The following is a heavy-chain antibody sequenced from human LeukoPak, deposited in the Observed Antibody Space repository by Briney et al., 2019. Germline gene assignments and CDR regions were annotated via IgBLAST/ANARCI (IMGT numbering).Heavy chain of an antibody. D-gene: IGHD5-18*01. CDR2: ISPYSGIT. J-gene: IGHJ4*02. Sequence: GASVKDSCKTSGYTFTSYAITWVRQAPGQGLEWMGWISPYSGITNYAQMLQGRVTMTTDTSTSTAYMELRSLRSDDTAMYYCARLDSYGSSRADYWGQGALVTVSS. CDR1: GYTFTSYA. V-gene: IGHV1-18*01. CDR3: ARLDSYGSSRADY.